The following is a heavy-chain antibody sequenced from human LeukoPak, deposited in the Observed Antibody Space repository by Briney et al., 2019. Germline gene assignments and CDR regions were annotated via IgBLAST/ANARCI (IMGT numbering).Heavy chain of an antibody. D-gene: IGHD3-3*01. CDR1: GFTFSSYA. J-gene: IGHJ4*02. CDR3: ARDLSPYYDFWSGYYNDLDY. CDR2: ISYDGSNK. Sequence: GGSLRLSCAASGFTFSSYAMHWVRQAPGKGLEWVAVISYDGSNKYYADSVKGRFTISRDNSKNTLYLQMNSLRAEDTAVYYCARDLSPYYDFWSGYYNDLDYWGQGTLVTVSS. V-gene: IGHV3-30-3*01.